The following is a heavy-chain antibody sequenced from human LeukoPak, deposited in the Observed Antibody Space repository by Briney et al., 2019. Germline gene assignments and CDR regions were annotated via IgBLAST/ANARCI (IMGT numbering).Heavy chain of an antibody. CDR1: GGSISSYY. J-gene: IGHJ4*02. Sequence: SETLSLTCTVSGGSISSYYWSWIRQPPGKGLEWIGYTYYSGSTNYNPSLKSRVTISVDTSKNQFSLKLSSVTAADTAVYYCARHASRGVSWFLFDYWGQGTLVTVSS. CDR2: TYYSGST. D-gene: IGHD3-10*01. CDR3: ARHASRGVSWFLFDY. V-gene: IGHV4-59*08.